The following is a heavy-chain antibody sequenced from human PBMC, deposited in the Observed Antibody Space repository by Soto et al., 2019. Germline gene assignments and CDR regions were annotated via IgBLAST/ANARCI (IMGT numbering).Heavy chain of an antibody. J-gene: IGHJ5*02. V-gene: IGHV4-39*01. CDR3: ARQPTTGDTDLWFDP. Sequence: SETPSLPCNVSCGSISTNRSHWAWIRPPPGKGLEWLANIFYSGSTYYNPSLASRVTVSVDTSKNEFSLKLRSVTAADTAVYYCARQPTTGDTDLWFDPWGQGTLVTVSS. D-gene: IGHD2-21*01. CDR1: CGSISTNRSH. CDR2: IFYSGST.